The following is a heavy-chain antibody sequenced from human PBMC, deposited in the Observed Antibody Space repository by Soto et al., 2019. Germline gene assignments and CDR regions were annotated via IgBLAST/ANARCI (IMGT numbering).Heavy chain of an antibody. J-gene: IGHJ3*02. D-gene: IGHD3-22*01. V-gene: IGHV4-61*01. CDR1: CGSVSSGSYD. Sequence: PSETLSLTCTVSCGSVSSGSYDWSWIRQPPGKGLEWIGYIYYSGSTNYNPSLKSRVTISVDTSKNQFSLKLSSVTAADTAVSYCARYRLVEPEVTIENYYYISGWYAFDIWGQGTMVT. CDR2: IYYSGST. CDR3: ARYRLVEPEVTIENYYYISGWYAFDI.